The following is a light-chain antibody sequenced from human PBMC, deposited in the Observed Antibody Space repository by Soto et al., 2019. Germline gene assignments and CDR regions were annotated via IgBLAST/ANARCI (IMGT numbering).Light chain of an antibody. J-gene: IGLJ2*01. CDR3: AAWDDSLSLVR. V-gene: IGLV1-47*02. CDR2: SNN. Sequence: QSALTQPPSASGTPGQRVTISCSGSGSSIGSNYVYWYQQLPGTAPKLLIYSNNQRPSGVPDRFSGSKSGTSASLAISGLRSEAEADYYCAAWDDSLSLVRLGRRTQLTVL. CDR1: GSSIGSNY.